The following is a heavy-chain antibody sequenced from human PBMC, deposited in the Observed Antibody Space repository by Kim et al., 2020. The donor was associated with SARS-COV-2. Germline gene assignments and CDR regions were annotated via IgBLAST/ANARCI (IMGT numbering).Heavy chain of an antibody. CDR2: ISGSGGST. J-gene: IGHJ4*02. Sequence: GGSLRLSCAASGFTFSSYAMSWVRQAPGKGLEWVSAISGSGGSTYYADSVKGRFTISRDNSKNTLYLQMNSLRAEDTAVYYCAKDLFSMSGFDWLLYRPAPFDYWGQGTLVTVSS. CDR3: AKDLFSMSGFDWLLYRPAPFDY. CDR1: GFTFSSYA. D-gene: IGHD3-9*01. V-gene: IGHV3-23*01.